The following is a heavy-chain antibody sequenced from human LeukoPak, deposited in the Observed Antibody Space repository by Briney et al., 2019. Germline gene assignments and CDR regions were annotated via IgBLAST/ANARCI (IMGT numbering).Heavy chain of an antibody. CDR3: AKDGDYYDSSGYCDY. Sequence: GRSLRLSCAASGFTFSSYGMHWVRQAPGKGLEGVAVISYDGSNKYYADSVKGRFTISRDNSKNTLYLQMNSLRAEDTAVYYCAKDGDYYDSSGYCDYWGQGTLVTVSS. CDR1: GFTFSSYG. V-gene: IGHV3-30*18. J-gene: IGHJ4*02. D-gene: IGHD3-22*01. CDR2: ISYDGSNK.